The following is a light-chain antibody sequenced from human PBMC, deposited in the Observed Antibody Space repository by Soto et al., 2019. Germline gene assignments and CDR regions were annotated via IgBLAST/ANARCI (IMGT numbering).Light chain of an antibody. CDR3: QQFDNVPLT. CDR2: DAS. CDR1: RDITDY. V-gene: IGKV1-33*01. Sequence: DIQMTHSPSTLSASVVDRVAITFHSSRDITDYLNWYQQKPGKAPKLLIYDASKLETGVPSRFSGSGSGTDFTLTITSLQPEDIATYYCQQFDNVPLTFGGGTKVDIK. J-gene: IGKJ4*01.